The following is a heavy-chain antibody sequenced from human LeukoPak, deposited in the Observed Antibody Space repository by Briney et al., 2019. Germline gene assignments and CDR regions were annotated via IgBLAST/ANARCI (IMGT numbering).Heavy chain of an antibody. CDR3: ARGYCSSTSCYRDLDY. V-gene: IGHV1-18*03. J-gene: IGHJ4*02. D-gene: IGHD2-2*02. Sequence: ASVKVSCKASGGTFSSYAISWVRQAPGQGLEWMGWISAYNGNTNYAQKLQGRVTMTTDTSTSTAYMELRSLRSDDMAVYYCARGYCSSTSCYRDLDYWGQGTLVTVSS. CDR1: GGTFSSYA. CDR2: ISAYNGNT.